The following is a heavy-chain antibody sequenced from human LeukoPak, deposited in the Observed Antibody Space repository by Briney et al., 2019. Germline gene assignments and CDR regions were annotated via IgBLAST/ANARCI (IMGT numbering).Heavy chain of an antibody. D-gene: IGHD3-22*01. CDR3: ARGPDSSGYYYFGY. V-gene: IGHV4-30-4*01. CDR1: GGSISSGDYY. CDR2: IYHSGST. Sequence: SETLSLTCTVSGGSISSGDYYWSWIRQPPGKGLGWIGYIYHSGSTYYNPSLKSRVTISVDTSKNQFSLKLSSVTAADTAVYYCARGPDSSGYYYFGYWGQGTLVTVSS. J-gene: IGHJ4*02.